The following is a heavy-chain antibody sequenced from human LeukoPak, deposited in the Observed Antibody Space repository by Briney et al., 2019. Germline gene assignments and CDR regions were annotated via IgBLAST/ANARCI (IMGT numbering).Heavy chain of an antibody. CDR3: ARQSGDGYNWGAFDI. CDR1: GYSFTSYW. Sequence: GESLKISCEGSGYSFTSYWIGWVRPMPGKGLEWMGIIYPGDSDTRYSLSFQGQVTISADKSISTAYLQWSSLKASDTAMYYCARQSGDGYNWGAFDIWGQGTMVTVSS. J-gene: IGHJ3*02. D-gene: IGHD5-24*01. V-gene: IGHV5-51*01. CDR2: IYPGDSDT.